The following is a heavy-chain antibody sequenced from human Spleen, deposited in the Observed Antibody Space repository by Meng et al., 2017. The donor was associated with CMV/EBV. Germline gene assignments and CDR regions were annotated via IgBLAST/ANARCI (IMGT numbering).Heavy chain of an antibody. V-gene: IGHV3-74*01. CDR1: GFTFSNYW. Sequence: EGRLVEAGGGLIQRGGSLRLSCEDSGFTFSNYWMHWVREVPGEGLVWVSRINEDGRITSYADSVKGRFTISRDNARNTLYLQMNSLRADDSAVYYCARDLSGSRDYWGRGTLVTVSS. CDR2: INEDGRIT. D-gene: IGHD1-26*01. J-gene: IGHJ4*02. CDR3: ARDLSGSRDY.